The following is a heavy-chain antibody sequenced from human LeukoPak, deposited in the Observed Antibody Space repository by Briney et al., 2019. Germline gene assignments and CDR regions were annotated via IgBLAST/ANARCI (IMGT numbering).Heavy chain of an antibody. CDR1: GFTFSSYT. J-gene: IGHJ4*02. V-gene: IGHV3-64*01. CDR2: ISNNGGST. Sequence: PGGSLRLSCAASGFTFSSYTMHWVRQAPGKGLEYVSAISNNGGSTNYANSVKFRFTISRDNSKNTLYLQMGSLRAEDMAVYSCAKDQPITIFGVATYYFDYWGQGTLVTVSS. D-gene: IGHD3-3*01. CDR3: AKDQPITIFGVATYYFDY.